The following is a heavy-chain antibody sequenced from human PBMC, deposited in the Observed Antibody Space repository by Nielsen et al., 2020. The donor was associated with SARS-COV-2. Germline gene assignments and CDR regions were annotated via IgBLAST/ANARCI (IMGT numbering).Heavy chain of an antibody. CDR2: IYSGGST. J-gene: IGHJ6*02. CDR3: ARDYDSGAGDYYYGMDV. V-gene: IGHV3-53*04. CDR1: GFPFTNAW. Sequence: GGSLRLSCAASGFPFTNAWMSWVRQAPGKGLEWVSVIYSGGSTYYADSVKGRFTISRHNSKNTLYLQMNSLRAEDTAVYYCARDYDSGAGDYYYGMDVWGQGTTVTVSS. D-gene: IGHD3-22*01.